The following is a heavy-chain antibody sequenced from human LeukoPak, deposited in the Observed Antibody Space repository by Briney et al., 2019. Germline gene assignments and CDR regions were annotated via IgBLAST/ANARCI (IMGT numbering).Heavy chain of an antibody. D-gene: IGHD2-2*01. CDR1: GFTFSSYA. V-gene: IGHV3-23*01. J-gene: IGHJ4*02. CDR2: IGGSGGST. Sequence: GGSLRLSCAASGFTFSSYAMSWVRQAPGKGLEWVSAIGGSGGSTYYADSVKGRFTISRDNSKNTLYLQMNSLRAEDTAVYYCAKDHGYCSSTSCYPSENYWGQGTLVTVSS. CDR3: AKDHGYCSSTSCYPSENY.